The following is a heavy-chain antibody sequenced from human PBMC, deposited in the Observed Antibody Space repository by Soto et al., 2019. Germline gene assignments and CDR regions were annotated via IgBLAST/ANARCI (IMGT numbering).Heavy chain of an antibody. Sequence: QVQLQESGPGLVKPSQTLSLTCTVSGGSISSGGYYWSWIRQHPGKGLEWIGYIYYSGSTYYNPSLQSRVTPSVDTAKNQSALKLSSGTAADTAVYYCARVPGSCGGDCYPNYFDYWGQGTLVTVSS. CDR2: IYYSGST. CDR3: ARVPGSCGGDCYPNYFDY. V-gene: IGHV4-31*03. D-gene: IGHD2-21*01. J-gene: IGHJ4*02. CDR1: GGSISSGGYY.